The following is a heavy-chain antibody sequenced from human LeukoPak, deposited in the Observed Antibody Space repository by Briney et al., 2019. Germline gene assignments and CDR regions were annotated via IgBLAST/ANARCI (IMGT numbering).Heavy chain of an antibody. V-gene: IGHV3-30*02. CDR2: IRYDGSNK. Sequence: PGGSLRLSCAASGFTFSSYGMHWVRQAPGKGLEWVAFIRYDGSNKYYADSVKGRFTISRDNSKNTLYLQMNSLRAEDTAVYYCAKAGSSWFGESNWLDPWGQGTLVTVSS. CDR3: AKAGSSWFGESNWLDP. J-gene: IGHJ5*02. CDR1: GFTFSSYG. D-gene: IGHD3-10*01.